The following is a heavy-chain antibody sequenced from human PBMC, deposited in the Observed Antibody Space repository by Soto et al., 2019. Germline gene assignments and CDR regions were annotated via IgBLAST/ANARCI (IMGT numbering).Heavy chain of an antibody. CDR2: IYYSGST. CDR1: GGSISSSSYY. V-gene: IGHV4-39*01. CDR3: VRRGYYYYYGMDV. Sequence: PSETLSLTCTVSGGSISSSSYYWGWIRQPPGKGLEWIGSIYYSGSTYYNPSLKSRVTISVDTSKNQFSLKLSSVTAADTAVYYCVRRGYYYYYGMDVWGQGTTVTVSS. J-gene: IGHJ6*02.